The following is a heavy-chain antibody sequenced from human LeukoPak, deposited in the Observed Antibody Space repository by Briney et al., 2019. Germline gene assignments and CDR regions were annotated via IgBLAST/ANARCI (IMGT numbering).Heavy chain of an antibody. J-gene: IGHJ4*02. V-gene: IGHV1-69*13. CDR1: GGTFSSYA. Sequence: ASVKVSCKASGGTFSSYAISWVRQAPGQGLEWMGGILPIFGTANYAQKFQGRVTITADESTSTAYMELSSLRSEDTAVYYCARDPRYGGYDLDYWGQGTLVTVSS. CDR2: ILPIFGTA. CDR3: ARDPRYGGYDLDY. D-gene: IGHD5-12*01.